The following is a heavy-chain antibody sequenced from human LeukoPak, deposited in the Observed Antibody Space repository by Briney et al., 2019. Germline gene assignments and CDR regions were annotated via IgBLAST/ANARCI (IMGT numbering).Heavy chain of an antibody. V-gene: IGHV3-48*01. CDR3: ARSARDSEYTNMDY. CDR2: ISSSSSTI. D-gene: IGHD5-18*01. J-gene: IGHJ4*02. Sequence: GGSLRLSCAASGFTFSSYSMNWVRQAPGKGLEWVSYISSSSSTIYYADSVKGRFTISRDNAKNSLYLQMNSLRAEDTAVYYCARSARDSEYTNMDYWGQGTLVTVSS. CDR1: GFTFSSYS.